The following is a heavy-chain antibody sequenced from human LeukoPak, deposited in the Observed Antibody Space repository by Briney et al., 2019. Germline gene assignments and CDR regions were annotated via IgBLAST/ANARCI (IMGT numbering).Heavy chain of an antibody. CDR3: AKEAEELLWFGEFHYFDY. J-gene: IGHJ4*02. CDR2: ISYDGSNK. V-gene: IGHV3-30*18. Sequence: GGSLRLSCAASGLPFSSYGMHWVRHAPGKGLEGVAVISYDGSNKYYADSVKGRFTISRDNSKNTLYLQMNSLRAEDTAVYYCAKEAEELLWFGEFHYFDYWGQGTLVTVSS. CDR1: GLPFSSYG. D-gene: IGHD3-10*01.